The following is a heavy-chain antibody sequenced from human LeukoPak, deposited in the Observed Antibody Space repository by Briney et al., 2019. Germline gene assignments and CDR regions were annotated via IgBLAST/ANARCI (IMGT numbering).Heavy chain of an antibody. V-gene: IGHV3-30*18. CDR3: AKDEQWLLHYFDY. Sequence: GRSLRLSCAASGFTFSSYGMHWVRQAPGKGLEWVAVISYDGSNKYYADSVKGRFTISRDNSKNTLYLQMNSLRAEDTAVYYCAKDEQWLLHYFDYWGQGTLVTVSS. CDR2: ISYDGSNK. D-gene: IGHD6-19*01. J-gene: IGHJ4*02. CDR1: GFTFSSYG.